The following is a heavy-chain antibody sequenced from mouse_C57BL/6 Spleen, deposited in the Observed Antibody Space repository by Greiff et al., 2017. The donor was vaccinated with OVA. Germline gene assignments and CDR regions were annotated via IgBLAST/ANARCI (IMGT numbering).Heavy chain of an antibody. CDR2: IHPNSGST. D-gene: IGHD1-1*01. CDR1: GYTFTSYW. J-gene: IGHJ4*01. Sequence: QVHVKQPGAELVKPGASVKLSCKASGYTFTSYWMHWVKQRPGQGLEWIGMIHPNSGSTNYNEKFKSKATLTVDKSSSTAYMQLSSLTSEDSAVYYCARNPLLGLYAMDYWGQGTSVTVSS. CDR3: ARNPLLGLYAMDY. V-gene: IGHV1-64*01.